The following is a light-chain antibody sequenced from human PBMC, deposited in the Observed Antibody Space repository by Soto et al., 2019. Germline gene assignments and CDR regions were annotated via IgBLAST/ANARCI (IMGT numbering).Light chain of an antibody. CDR1: QYINTR. V-gene: IGKV3-11*01. J-gene: IGKJ1*01. CDR2: QTS. CDR3: HQRQSWPRT. Sequence: EIVLPQSPATLSSFPGDRVTLSCRASQYINTRLAWYQHRPGQAPRLLIYQTSIRAAGIPARFSASGSGTDFTLTISDVQPEDFALYYCHQRQSWPRTFGQGTKVDNK.